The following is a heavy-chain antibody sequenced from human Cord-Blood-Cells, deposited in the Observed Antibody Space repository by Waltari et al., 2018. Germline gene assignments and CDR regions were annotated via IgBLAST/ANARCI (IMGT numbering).Heavy chain of an antibody. J-gene: IGHJ4*02. Sequence: QVQLVESGGGVVQPGRSLRLSCAASGFTFSSYGMHWVRQAPGKGLEWVAGIWYDGSNKYYADSVKGRFTISRDNSKNTLYLQMNSLRAEDTAVYYCASDPQFDYWGQGTLVTVSS. CDR1: GFTFSSYG. CDR2: IWYDGSNK. V-gene: IGHV3-33*01. CDR3: ASDPQFDY.